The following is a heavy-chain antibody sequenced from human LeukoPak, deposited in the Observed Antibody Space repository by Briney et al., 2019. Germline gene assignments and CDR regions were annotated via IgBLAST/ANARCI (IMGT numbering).Heavy chain of an antibody. D-gene: IGHD6-6*01. J-gene: IGHJ4*02. CDR3: ARESKIAARPWYYFDY. CDR1: GFTFSSYW. Sequence: GGSLRLSCAASGFTFSSYWMSWVRQAPGKGLEWVANIKQDGSEKYYVDSVKGRFTISRDNAKNSLYLQMNSLRAEDTAVCYCARESKIAARPWYYFDYWGQGTLVTVSS. CDR2: IKQDGSEK. V-gene: IGHV3-7*01.